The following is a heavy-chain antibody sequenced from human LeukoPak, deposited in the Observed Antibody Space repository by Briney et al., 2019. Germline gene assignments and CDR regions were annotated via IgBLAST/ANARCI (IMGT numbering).Heavy chain of an antibody. CDR1: GGSISSYY. V-gene: IGHV4-59*01. D-gene: IGHD3-10*01. CDR3: ATAPYRSYYYGSGFPDY. J-gene: IGHJ4*02. CDR2: IYYSGST. Sequence: SETLSLTCTVSGGSISSYYWSWIRQPPGKGLEWIGYIYYSGSTNYNPSLKSRVTISVDTSKNQFSLTLSSVTAADTAVYYFATAPYRSYYYGSGFPDYSSQPSLATAYS.